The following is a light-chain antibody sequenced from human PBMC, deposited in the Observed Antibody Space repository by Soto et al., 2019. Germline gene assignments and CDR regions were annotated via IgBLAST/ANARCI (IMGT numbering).Light chain of an antibody. CDR3: CSYAGSSTYV. V-gene: IGLV2-23*02. CDR1: SSDVGSYNL. CDR2: EVS. J-gene: IGLJ1*01. Sequence: QSALTQPASGSGSAGQSISISCNGTSSDVGSYNLVSWYQQHPGKAPKLMIYEVSKRPSGGSNRFSGSKSGNTASLTISGLQAEDEADYYCCSYAGSSTYVFGTGTKVTVL.